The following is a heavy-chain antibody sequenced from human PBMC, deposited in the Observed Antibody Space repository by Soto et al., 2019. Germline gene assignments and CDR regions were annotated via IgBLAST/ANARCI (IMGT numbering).Heavy chain of an antibody. CDR1: GFTFSPFW. V-gene: IGHV3-74*01. CDR3: VRGSNHFDY. CDR2: INSDGNST. Sequence: EVQLVESGGGLVQPGGSLRLSCAASGFTFSPFWMHWVRQVPGKGPVWVSRINSDGNSTSYADSVKGRFTISRDNAKNPLYLQMNSLRAEDTAVYYCVRGSNHFDYWGQGTLVTVSS. D-gene: IGHD4-4*01. J-gene: IGHJ4*02.